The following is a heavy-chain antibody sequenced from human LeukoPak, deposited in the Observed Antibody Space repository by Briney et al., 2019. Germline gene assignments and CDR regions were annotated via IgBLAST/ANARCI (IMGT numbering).Heavy chain of an antibody. V-gene: IGHV1-18*01. Sequence: ASVKVSRKASGYTFTGYGISWVRQAPGQGLEWIGWISAYNGNTNYAQKLQGRVTMTTDTSTSTAYTELRSLRSDDTAVYYCARGIAAADNFDYWGQGTLVTVSS. CDR1: GYTFTGYG. J-gene: IGHJ4*02. CDR2: ISAYNGNT. D-gene: IGHD6-13*01. CDR3: ARGIAAADNFDY.